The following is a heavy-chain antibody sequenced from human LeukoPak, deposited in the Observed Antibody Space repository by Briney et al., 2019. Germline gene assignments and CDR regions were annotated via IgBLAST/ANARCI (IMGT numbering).Heavy chain of an antibody. CDR2: INPSGGST. CDR3: ARDGVGANDY. J-gene: IGHJ4*02. V-gene: IGHV1-46*01. CDR1: GYTFTSYY. Sequence: ASVKISCKASGYTFTSYYMHWVRQAPGQGLEWMGIINPSGGSTSYAQKFQGRVTMTRDTSISTAYMELSRLRSDDTAVYYCARDGVGANDYWGQGTLVTVSS. D-gene: IGHD1-26*01.